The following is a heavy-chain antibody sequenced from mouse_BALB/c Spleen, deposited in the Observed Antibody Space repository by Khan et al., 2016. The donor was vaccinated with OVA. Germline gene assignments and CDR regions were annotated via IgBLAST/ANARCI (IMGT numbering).Heavy chain of an antibody. Sequence: QIQLVQSGPELKKPGETVKISCKASGYTFISFGMNWVKQSPGKALKWMGWINTYTGGPTYADDFKGRFAFSLETSASTAYLQINNLKNEDTATDLCARPPYFSYTLDYWGQGTSVTVSS. CDR1: GYTFISFG. D-gene: IGHD2-10*01. CDR2: INTYTGGP. V-gene: IGHV9-3-1*01. J-gene: IGHJ4*01. CDR3: ARPPYFSYTLDY.